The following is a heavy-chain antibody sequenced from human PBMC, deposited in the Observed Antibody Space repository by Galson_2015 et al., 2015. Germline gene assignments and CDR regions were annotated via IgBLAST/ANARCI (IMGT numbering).Heavy chain of an antibody. V-gene: IGHV3-30-3*01. Sequence: SLRLSCAASGFTFSSYAMHWVRQAPGKGLEWVAVISYDGSNKYYADSVKGRFTISRDNSKNTLYLQMNSLRAEDTAVYYCAREASAVAIRSVWFDPWGQGTLVTVSS. CDR2: ISYDGSNK. CDR1: GFTFSSYA. J-gene: IGHJ5*02. D-gene: IGHD6-19*01. CDR3: AREASAVAIRSVWFDP.